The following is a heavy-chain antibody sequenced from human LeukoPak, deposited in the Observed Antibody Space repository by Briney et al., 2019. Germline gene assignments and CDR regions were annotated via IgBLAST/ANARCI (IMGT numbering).Heavy chain of an antibody. J-gene: IGHJ6*02. CDR3: ASTYYYDSSGYSRLDYYYGMDV. CDR2: IIPIFGTA. D-gene: IGHD3-22*01. CDR1: GGTFSSYA. V-gene: IGHV1-69*13. Sequence: SVKVSCKASGGTFSSYAISWVRQAPGQGLEWMGGIIPIFGTANYAQKFQGRVTITADESTSTAYMELSSLRSEDTAVYYCASTYYYDSSGYSRLDYYYGMDVWGQGTTVTVSS.